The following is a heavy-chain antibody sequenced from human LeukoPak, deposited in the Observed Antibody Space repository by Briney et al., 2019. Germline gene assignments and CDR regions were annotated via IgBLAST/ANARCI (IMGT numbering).Heavy chain of an antibody. CDR1: GYTFTGYY. CDR3: ATEGNFGVVIMEAFDI. V-gene: IGHV1-2*02. J-gene: IGHJ3*02. CDR2: INPNSGGT. Sequence: ASVKVSCKASGYTFTGYYMHWVRQAPGQGLEWMGWINPNSGGTNYAQKFQGRVTMTEDTSTDTAYMELSSLRSEDTAVYYCATEGNFGVVIMEAFDIWGQGTMVTVSS. D-gene: IGHD3-3*01.